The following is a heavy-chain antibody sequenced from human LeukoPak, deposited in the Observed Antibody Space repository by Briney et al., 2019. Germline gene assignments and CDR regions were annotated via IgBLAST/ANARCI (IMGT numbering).Heavy chain of an antibody. J-gene: IGHJ4*02. V-gene: IGHV4-61*01. Sequence: SETLSLTCTVSGGSVSSGSYYWRWIRQPPGKGLEWIGYIYYSGSTNYNPSLKSRVTISVDTSKNQFSLKLSSVTAADSAVYYCARYAAGPFDYWGQGTLVTVSP. CDR2: IYYSGST. D-gene: IGHD6-13*01. CDR1: GGSVSSGSYY. CDR3: ARYAAGPFDY.